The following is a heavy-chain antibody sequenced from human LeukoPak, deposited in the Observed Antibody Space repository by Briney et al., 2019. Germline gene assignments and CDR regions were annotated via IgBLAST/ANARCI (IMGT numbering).Heavy chain of an antibody. V-gene: IGHV4-59*08. D-gene: IGHD3-22*01. CDR2: IYYSGST. CDR3: ARRTGYYDSKDAFDI. Sequence: SETLSLTCAVYGGSFSSYYWSWIRQPPGKGLEWIGYIYYSGSTNYNPSLKSRVTISVDTSKNQFSLKLSSVTAADTAVYYCARRTGYYDSKDAFDIWGQGTMVTVSS. CDR1: GGSFSSYY. J-gene: IGHJ3*02.